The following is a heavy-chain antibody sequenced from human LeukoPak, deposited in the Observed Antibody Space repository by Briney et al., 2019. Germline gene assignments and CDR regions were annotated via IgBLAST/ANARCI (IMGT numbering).Heavy chain of an antibody. CDR2: IYSDGAT. CDR1: GFTVSSTY. V-gene: IGHV3-66*01. CDR3: SRGAPFES. Sequence: GGSLRLSCAASGFTVSSTYMTWVRQAPGKGLEWVSIIYSDGATYYADSVKGRFTISRDDSKNTLYLQMNSLRAEDTAVYYCSRGAPFESWGQGTLVTVSP. J-gene: IGHJ4*02.